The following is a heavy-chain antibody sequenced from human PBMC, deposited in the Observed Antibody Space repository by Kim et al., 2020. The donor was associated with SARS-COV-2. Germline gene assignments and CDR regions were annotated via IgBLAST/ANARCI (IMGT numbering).Heavy chain of an antibody. V-gene: IGHV3-30-3*01. D-gene: IGHD3-10*01. CDR2: ISYDGSNK. J-gene: IGHJ4*02. CDR1: GFTFSSYA. CDR3: ARGLLGYFDY. Sequence: GGSLRLSCAASGFTFSSYAMHWVRQAPGKGLEWVAVISYDGSNKYYADSVKGRFTISRNNSKNTLYLQMNSLRAEDTAVYYCARGLLGYFDYWGQGTLVT.